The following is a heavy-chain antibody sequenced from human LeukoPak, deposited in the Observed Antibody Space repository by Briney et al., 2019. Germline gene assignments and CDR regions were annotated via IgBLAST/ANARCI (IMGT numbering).Heavy chain of an antibody. CDR3: ARDRRYYDFWSGYYA. CDR2: IYTSGST. CDR1: GGSISSYY. D-gene: IGHD3-3*01. Sequence: SETLSLTCTVSGGSISSYYWSWIRQPAGKGLEWIGRIYTSGSTNYNPSLKSRVTMSVDASKNQFSLKLSSVTAADTAVYYCARDRRYYDFWSGYYAWGQGTLVTVSS. J-gene: IGHJ4*02. V-gene: IGHV4-4*07.